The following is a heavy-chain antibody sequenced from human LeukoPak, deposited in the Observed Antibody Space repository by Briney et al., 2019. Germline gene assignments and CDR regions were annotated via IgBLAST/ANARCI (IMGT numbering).Heavy chain of an antibody. Sequence: GRSLRLSCAASGFTFDDYAMHWVRQAPGKGLEWVSGISWKSGSIGYADSVKGRFTISRDNAKNSLYLQMNSLRAEDTALYYCAKESRAARLGIYFDYWGQGTLVTVSS. CDR2: ISWKSGSI. J-gene: IGHJ4*02. V-gene: IGHV3-9*01. D-gene: IGHD6-6*01. CDR3: AKESRAARLGIYFDY. CDR1: GFTFDDYA.